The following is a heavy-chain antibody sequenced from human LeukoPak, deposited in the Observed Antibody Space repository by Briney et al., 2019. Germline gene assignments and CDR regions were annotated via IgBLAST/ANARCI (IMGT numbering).Heavy chain of an antibody. Sequence: QTGGSLRLSCAASGFTFSSYELNWVRQAPGKGLEWVSYISDTGSTIYYADSVEGRFTISRDNAKNSLYLQMNSLRAEDTAVYYCARGRYFDWSYYYYYYMDVWGKGTTVTISS. CDR2: ISDTGSTI. D-gene: IGHD3-9*01. J-gene: IGHJ6*03. V-gene: IGHV3-48*03. CDR1: GFTFSSYE. CDR3: ARGRYFDWSYYYYYYMDV.